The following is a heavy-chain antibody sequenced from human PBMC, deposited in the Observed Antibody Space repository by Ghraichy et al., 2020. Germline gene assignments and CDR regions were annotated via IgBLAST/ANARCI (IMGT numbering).Heavy chain of an antibody. J-gene: IGHJ6*02. V-gene: IGHV1-69*04. CDR1: GGTFSSYT. CDR3: ARECWLGGGGSCYYYYYGMDV. Sequence: SVKVSCKASGGTFSSYTISWVRQAPGQGLEWMGRIIPILGIANYAQKFQGRVTITADKSTSTAYMELSSLRSEDTAVYYCARECWLGGGGSCYYYYYGMDVWGQGTTVTVSS. D-gene: IGHD2-15*01. CDR2: IIPILGIA.